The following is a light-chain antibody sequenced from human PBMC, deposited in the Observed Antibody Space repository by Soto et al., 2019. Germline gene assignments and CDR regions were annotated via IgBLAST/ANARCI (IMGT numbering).Light chain of an antibody. CDR2: AAS. Sequence: DIQMTQSPSSLSASVGDRVTITCRASQTISSYLNWYQQKPGKAPKLLIYAASSLQSGVPSRFSGSGSGIDFTLTISSLQPEDFATYYCQQSHSIPYTFGQGTKLEIK. J-gene: IGKJ2*01. V-gene: IGKV1-39*01. CDR1: QTISSY. CDR3: QQSHSIPYT.